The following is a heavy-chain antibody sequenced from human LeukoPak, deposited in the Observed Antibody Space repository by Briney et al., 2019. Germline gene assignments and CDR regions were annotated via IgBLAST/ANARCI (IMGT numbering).Heavy chain of an antibody. J-gene: IGHJ5*02. Sequence: SETLSLTCTVSGGSISSYYWSWIRQPPGKGLEWIGYIYYGGSTNYNPSLKSRVTISVDTSKNQFSLKLSSVTAADTAVYYCARDGYSSSLDPWGQGTLVTVSS. V-gene: IGHV4-59*01. CDR1: GGSISSYY. D-gene: IGHD6-13*01. CDR3: ARDGYSSSLDP. CDR2: IYYGGST.